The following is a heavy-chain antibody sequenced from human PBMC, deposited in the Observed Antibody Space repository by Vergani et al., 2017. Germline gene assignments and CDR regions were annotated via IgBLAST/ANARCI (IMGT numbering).Heavy chain of an antibody. CDR2: IIPIFGIA. CDR3: ASSYSRGCYNYYYGMDV. Sequence: QVQLVQSGAEVKKPGSSVKVSCKASGGTFSSYAISWVRQAPGQGLAWMGGIIPIFGIANYAQKFQGRVTITADKSTSTAYMELSTLRSEDPAVYYCASSYSRGCYNYYYGMDVWGQGTTVTVSS. CDR1: GGTFSSYA. J-gene: IGHJ6*02. V-gene: IGHV1-69*17. D-gene: IGHD6-19*01.